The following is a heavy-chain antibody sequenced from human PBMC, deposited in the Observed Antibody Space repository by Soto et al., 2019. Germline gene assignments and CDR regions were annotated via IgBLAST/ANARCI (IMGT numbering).Heavy chain of an antibody. J-gene: IGHJ4*02. Sequence: QAQLVQSGAEVKKPGSSVKVSCTASGGTFGNHAISWVRQAPGQGLEWMGGIIPVLGVGDNAQKFQGRVTMNADTSTHTAYMELSSLRSEDTDHCYCAREAGYSYGYVFDYWGQGTLVIVSS. D-gene: IGHD5-18*01. CDR2: IIPVLGVG. CDR1: GGTFGNHA. CDR3: AREAGYSYGYVFDY. V-gene: IGHV1-69*09.